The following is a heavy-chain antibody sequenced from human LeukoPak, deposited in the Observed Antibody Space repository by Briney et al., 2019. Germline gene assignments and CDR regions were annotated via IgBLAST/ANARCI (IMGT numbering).Heavy chain of an antibody. V-gene: IGHV4-59*08. D-gene: IGHD2-2*01. CDR3: ARRCSSTSCSFDY. Sequence: SETLSLTCTGSGGSISSYYWSWIRQPPGKGLEWIGYIYYSGSTNYNPSLKSRVTISVDTSKNQFSLKLSSVTAADTAVYYCARRCSSTSCSFDYWGQGTLVTVSS. J-gene: IGHJ4*02. CDR1: GGSISSYY. CDR2: IYYSGST.